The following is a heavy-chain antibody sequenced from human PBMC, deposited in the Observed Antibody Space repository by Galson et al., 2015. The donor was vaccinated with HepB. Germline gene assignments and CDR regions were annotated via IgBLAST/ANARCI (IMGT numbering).Heavy chain of an antibody. CDR2: IRSKANSYAT. V-gene: IGHV3-73*01. CDR3: TTRNYYDSGHFDY. D-gene: IGHD3-22*01. Sequence: SLRLSCAASGFTFSGSAMHWVRQASGKGLEWVGRIRSKANSYATAYAASVKGRFTISRDDSKNTAYLQMNSLKTEDTAVYYCTTRNYYDSGHFDYWGQGTLVTVSS. J-gene: IGHJ4*02. CDR1: GFTFSGSA.